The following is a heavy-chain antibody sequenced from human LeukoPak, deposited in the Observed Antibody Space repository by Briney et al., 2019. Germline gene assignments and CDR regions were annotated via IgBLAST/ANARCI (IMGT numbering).Heavy chain of an antibody. J-gene: IGHJ6*03. CDR2: IHTSGST. CDR3: ARRDGYYYYMDV. Sequence: PSETLSLTCTVSGGSISSHYWSWIRQPPGKGLEWIGYIHTSGSTNYNPSLKSRVTISVDTSKNQLSLKLNSVTAADTAVYYCARRDGYYYYMDVWGKGTTVTVSS. V-gene: IGHV4-4*09. CDR1: GGSISSHY.